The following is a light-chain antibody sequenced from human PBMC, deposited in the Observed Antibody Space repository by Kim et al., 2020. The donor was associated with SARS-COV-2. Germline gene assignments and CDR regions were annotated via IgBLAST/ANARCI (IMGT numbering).Light chain of an antibody. CDR3: SSYTSSSTLVV. CDR2: DVS. CDR1: SSDVGGYNY. Sequence: QSITISCTGTSSDVGGYNYVSWYQQHPGKAPKLMSYDVSNRPSGVSNRFSGSKSGNTASLTISGLQAEDEADYYCSSYTSSSTLVVFGGGTQLNVL. J-gene: IGLJ2*01. V-gene: IGLV2-14*03.